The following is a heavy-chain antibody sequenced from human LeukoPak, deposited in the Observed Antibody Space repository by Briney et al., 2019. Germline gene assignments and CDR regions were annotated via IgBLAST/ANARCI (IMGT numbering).Heavy chain of an antibody. J-gene: IGHJ5*02. V-gene: IGHV3-23*01. Sequence: GGSLRLSCAASGFTFTSYSMSWVRQAPGKGLEWVSTIRSNGGDTYYADSVKGRFTISRDNSKNTVYLEMNSLRAEDTAVYYCAKGGYTTWFDPWGQGTLVTVSP. D-gene: IGHD5-12*01. CDR3: AKGGYTTWFDP. CDR2: IRSNGGDT. CDR1: GFTFTSYS.